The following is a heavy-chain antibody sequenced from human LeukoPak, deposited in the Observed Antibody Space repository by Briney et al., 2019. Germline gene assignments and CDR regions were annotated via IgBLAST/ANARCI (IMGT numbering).Heavy chain of an antibody. CDR3: ARDLVVVVPAAIVGTLPGGYYYYGMDV. CDR1: GGSISSGDYY. V-gene: IGHV4-30-4*01. Sequence: SQTLSLTCTVSGGSISSGDYYWGWIRQPPGKGLEWIGYIYYSGSTYYNPSLKSRVTISVDTSKNQFSLKLSSVTAADTAVYYCARDLVVVVPAAIVGTLPGGYYYYGMDVWGQGTTVTVSS. J-gene: IGHJ6*02. CDR2: IYYSGST. D-gene: IGHD2-2*02.